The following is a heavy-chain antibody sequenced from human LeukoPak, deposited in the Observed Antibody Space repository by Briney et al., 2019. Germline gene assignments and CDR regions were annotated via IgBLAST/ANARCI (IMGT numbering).Heavy chain of an antibody. Sequence: ASVKVSCKASGGTFSSYAISWVRQAPGQGLEWMGGIIPIFGTANYAQEFQGRVTITADESTSTAYMELSSLRSEDTAVYYCARTWVRTYYYDSSGYFDYWGQGTLVTVSS. D-gene: IGHD3-22*01. V-gene: IGHV1-69*13. J-gene: IGHJ4*02. CDR3: ARTWVRTYYYDSSGYFDY. CDR1: GGTFSSYA. CDR2: IIPIFGTA.